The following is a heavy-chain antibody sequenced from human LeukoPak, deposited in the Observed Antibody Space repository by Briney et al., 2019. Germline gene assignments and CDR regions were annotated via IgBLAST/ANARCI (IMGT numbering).Heavy chain of an antibody. Sequence: ASVKVSCKASGYTFTGYYMHWVRQAPGQGLEWMGWINPNSGGTNYAQKFQGWVTMTRDTSISTAYMELSRLRSDDTAVYYCARGGHYYDSSGPDAFDICGQGTMVTVSS. CDR2: INPNSGGT. CDR1: GYTFTGYY. J-gene: IGHJ3*02. D-gene: IGHD3-22*01. CDR3: ARGGHYYDSSGPDAFDI. V-gene: IGHV1-2*04.